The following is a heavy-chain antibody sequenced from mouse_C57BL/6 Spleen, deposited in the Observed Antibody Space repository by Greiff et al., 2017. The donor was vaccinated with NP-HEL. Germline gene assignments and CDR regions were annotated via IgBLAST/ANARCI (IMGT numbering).Heavy chain of an antibody. CDR1: GYAFSSYW. D-gene: IGHD6-1*01. Sequence: VQLQESGAELVKPGASVKISCKASGYAFSSYWMNWVKQRPGKGLEWIGQIYPGDGDTNYNGKFKGKATLTADKSSSTAYMQLSSLTSEDSAVYFGARAGTSAWFAYWGQGTLVTVSA. J-gene: IGHJ3*01. CDR2: IYPGDGDT. CDR3: ARAGTSAWFAY. V-gene: IGHV1-80*01.